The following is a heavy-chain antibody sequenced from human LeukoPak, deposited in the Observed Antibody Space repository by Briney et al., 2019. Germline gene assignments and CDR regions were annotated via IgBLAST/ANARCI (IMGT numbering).Heavy chain of an antibody. Sequence: PGGSLRLSCAASGFTFSNNWMTWVPHAPGKGLEWVASVKKDASEKYYVHSVKGRSTNSRDNAKNSLYLQMSSLRVEDTAVYYCARGPPYGSRSDYFDYWGQGTLVTVS. CDR3: ARGPPYGSRSDYFDY. J-gene: IGHJ4*02. CDR2: VKKDASEK. D-gene: IGHD3-10*01. CDR1: GFTFSNNW. V-gene: IGHV3-7*01.